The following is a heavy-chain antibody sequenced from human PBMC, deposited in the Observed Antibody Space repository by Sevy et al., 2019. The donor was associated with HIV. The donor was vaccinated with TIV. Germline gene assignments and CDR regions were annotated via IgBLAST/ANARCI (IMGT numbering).Heavy chain of an antibody. CDR1: GYTFTDYY. CDR2: INPKSGGT. Sequence: ASVKVFCKASGYTFTDYYIYWVRQAPGQGLEWMGWINPKSGGTNYAQKFHGRVTMTRDTSISTAYMELSRLRSDDTAVYYYARVVEPAGIDPYYYGVDVWGPGATVTVSS. V-gene: IGHV1-2*02. D-gene: IGHD2-2*02. J-gene: IGHJ6*02. CDR3: ARVVEPAGIDPYYYGVDV.